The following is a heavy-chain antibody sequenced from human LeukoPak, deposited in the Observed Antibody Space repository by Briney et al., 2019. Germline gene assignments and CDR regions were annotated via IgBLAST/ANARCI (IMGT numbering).Heavy chain of an antibody. D-gene: IGHD3-10*01. CDR1: GFTFSSYA. CDR3: ARAHGRITRDAYFDY. Sequence: GGSLRLSCAASGFTFSSYAMSWVRQAPGKGLTWVSVIYSSGSTYYADSVKGRFAISRDDSKNTLDLQMNSLRAEDTAVYYCARAHGRITRDAYFDYWGQGTLVTVSS. V-gene: IGHV3-23*05. J-gene: IGHJ4*02. CDR2: IYSSGST.